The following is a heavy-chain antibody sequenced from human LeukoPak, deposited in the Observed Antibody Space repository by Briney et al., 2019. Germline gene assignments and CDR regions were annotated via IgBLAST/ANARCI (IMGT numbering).Heavy chain of an antibody. CDR1: GYTFTSYY. D-gene: IGHD4-17*01. CDR2: INPSGGST. V-gene: IGHV1-46*01. CDR3: AREWTTVSSRGAFDI. J-gene: IGHJ3*02. Sequence: ASVKVSCKASGYTFTSYYMHWVRQAPGQGLEWMGIINPSGGSTSYAQKFQGRVTMTRDTSTSTVYMELSSLRSEDTAVYYYAREWTTVSSRGAFDIWGQGTMVTVSS.